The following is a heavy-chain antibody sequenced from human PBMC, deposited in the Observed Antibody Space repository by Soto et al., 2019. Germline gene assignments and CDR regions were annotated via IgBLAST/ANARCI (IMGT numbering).Heavy chain of an antibody. D-gene: IGHD4-17*01. CDR3: ARQSPTPGYYYFSYGMDV. CDR1: GYSFTTYW. V-gene: IGHV5-51*01. CDR2: IYPGDSDT. J-gene: IGHJ6*02. Sequence: GESLKISCNGSGYSFTTYWTGWVRQMPGKGLEWMAIIYPGDSDTRVSPSFRGQVTISVDKSIRTAYLQWSSLKASDTAMYYCARQSPTPGYYYFSYGMDVWGQGTTVTVSS.